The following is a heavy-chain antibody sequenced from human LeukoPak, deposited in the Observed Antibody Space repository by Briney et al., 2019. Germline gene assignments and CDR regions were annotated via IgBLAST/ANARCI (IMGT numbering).Heavy chain of an antibody. Sequence: SETLTLTCSVSAVTISSSSWRSWLRQSAVKGLEWIGEIYLYGTTNYNPSLKSRVTMSVDRSKNQFSLKLSSVTAADTAVYYCARQKWEQQGRDYYFNGLDVWGPGTTVTVSS. CDR1: AVTISSSSW. CDR2: IYLYGTT. V-gene: IGHV4-4*02. J-gene: IGHJ6*02. D-gene: IGHD1-26*01. CDR3: ARQKWEQQGRDYYFNGLDV.